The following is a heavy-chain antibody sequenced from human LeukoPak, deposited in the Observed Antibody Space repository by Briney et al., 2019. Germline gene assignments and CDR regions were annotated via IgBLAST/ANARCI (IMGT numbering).Heavy chain of an antibody. V-gene: IGHV3-33*01. CDR3: ARSSYDSSGYFD. CDR2: IWYDGSNK. D-gene: IGHD3-22*01. CDR1: GFTFSSYG. Sequence: GGSLRLSCAASGFTFSSYGMPWVRQAPGKGLEWVAVIWYDGSNKYYADSVKGRFTISRDNAKNSLYLQMNSLRAEDTAVYYCARSSYDSSGYFDWGQGTLVTVSS. J-gene: IGHJ4*02.